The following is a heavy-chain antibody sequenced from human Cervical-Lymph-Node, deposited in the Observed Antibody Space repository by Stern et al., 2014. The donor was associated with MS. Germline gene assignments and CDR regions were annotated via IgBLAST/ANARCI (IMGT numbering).Heavy chain of an antibody. J-gene: IGHJ4*02. V-gene: IGHV3-64*01. CDR3: ARGSR. CDR2: ITSDGGST. CDR1: GFTFRNYA. Sequence: VQLVQSGGGLVQPGGSLRLSCVGSGFTFRNYAMHWVRQALGKGLEYVSAITSDGGSTYYAKFVKGIFTISRDNAKNTLYLQMGRLRGDDMAVYYCARGSRWGQGTLVTVSS.